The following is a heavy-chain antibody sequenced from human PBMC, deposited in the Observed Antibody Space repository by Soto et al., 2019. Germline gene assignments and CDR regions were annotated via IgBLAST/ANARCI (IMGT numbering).Heavy chain of an antibody. CDR3: ARDVDTAYMDL. J-gene: IGHJ2*01. CDR1: GGPISSGDYY. V-gene: IGHV4-30-4*01. CDR2: IYYSGST. Sequence: QVQLQESGPGLVKPSQTLSLTCTVSGGPISSGDYYWSWIRQPPGKGLEWIGYIYYSGSTYYNPSLKRXXTXSXXTSKNQFALKLSSVTAADTAVYYCARDVDTAYMDLWGRGTLVTVSS. D-gene: IGHD5-18*01.